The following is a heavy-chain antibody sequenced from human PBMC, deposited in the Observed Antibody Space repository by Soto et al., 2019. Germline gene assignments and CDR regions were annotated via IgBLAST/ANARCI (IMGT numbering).Heavy chain of an antibody. CDR2: INTAGGGT. Sequence: ASVKVSCKAHGYTFTRYLIHWVRQAPGQSLEWVGAINTAGGGTTYGQKLQGRVTMTRDTSTNTVYMELSSLRSEDTAVYYCARGFGYCSGGSCHDAFDIWGQGTMVTVSS. J-gene: IGHJ3*02. CDR1: GYTFTRYL. CDR3: ARGFGYCSGGSCHDAFDI. D-gene: IGHD2-15*01. V-gene: IGHV1-46*01.